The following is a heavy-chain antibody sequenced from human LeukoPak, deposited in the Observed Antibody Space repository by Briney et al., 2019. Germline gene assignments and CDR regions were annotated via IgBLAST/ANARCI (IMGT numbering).Heavy chain of an antibody. V-gene: IGHV1-69*04. CDR2: IIPILGIA. Sequence: EASVKVSCKASGYTFTSYYMHWVRQAPGQGLEWMGRIIPILGIANYAQKFQGRVTITADKSTSTAYMELSSLRSEDTAVYYCARDQTPYYYGSGSQFWGQGTLVTVSS. D-gene: IGHD3-10*01. CDR3: ARDQTPYYYGSGSQF. CDR1: GYTFTSYY. J-gene: IGHJ4*02.